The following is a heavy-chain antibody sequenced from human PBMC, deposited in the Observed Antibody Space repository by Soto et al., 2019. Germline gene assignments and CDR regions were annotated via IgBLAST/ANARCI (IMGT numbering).Heavy chain of an antibody. J-gene: IGHJ6*03. CDR3: ARFYCSSTSCYSHYYYYMDV. CDR1: GGSVSGYD. D-gene: IGHD2-2*01. CDR2: INHSGST. Sequence: PSETLSITCAVYGGSVSGYDWSGIRQNPGKGLEWIGEINHSGSTNYNPSLKSRVTISVDTSKNQFSLKLSSVTAADTAVYYCARFYCSSTSCYSHYYYYMDVWGKGTTVTVSS. V-gene: IGHV4-34*01.